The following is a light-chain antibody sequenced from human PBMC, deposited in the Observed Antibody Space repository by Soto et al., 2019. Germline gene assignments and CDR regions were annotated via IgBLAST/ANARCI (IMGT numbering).Light chain of an antibody. CDR2: DAS. V-gene: IGKV3-11*01. Sequence: EIVFTESPATLALSKGERARLSCRASHSISSYLALYQQKPGHAHRLRIDDASNWASGIRARFRGSGSGTDFTLTLSSLEPEDFAVYVCQQYGSSPPATFGQGTKVDI. CDR3: QQYGSSPPAT. J-gene: IGKJ1*01. CDR1: HSISSY.